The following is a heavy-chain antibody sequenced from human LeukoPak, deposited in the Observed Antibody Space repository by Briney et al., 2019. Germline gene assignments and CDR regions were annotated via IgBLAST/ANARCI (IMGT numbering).Heavy chain of an antibody. CDR3: ARDPAKGAATYFDY. CDR2: ISFDGAKI. D-gene: IGHD2-15*01. V-gene: IGHV3-30*04. Sequence: PGRSLRLSCTASGFPFSNYDMNWVRQTPGKGLEWVALISFDGAKIYYADSVKGRFTISRDNSKNTLFLQMNSLTVEDTAVYYCARDPAKGAATYFDYWGQGTLVTVSS. CDR1: GFPFSNYD. J-gene: IGHJ4*02.